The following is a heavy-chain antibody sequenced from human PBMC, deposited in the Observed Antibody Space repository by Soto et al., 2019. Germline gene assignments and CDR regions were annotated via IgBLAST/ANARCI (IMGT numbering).Heavy chain of an antibody. V-gene: IGHV3-30-3*01. CDR2: ISYDGSHK. CDR1: GFTFSSYP. J-gene: IGHJ6*02. Sequence: QVQLVESGGGVVQPGRSLRLSCAASGFTFSSYPMHWVRQAPGKGLEWVAVISYDGSHKYYADSVKGRFTISRDNSKNTLYLQMNSLRAEDTAVYYCAREGPGASAMKRVCYYSYGLDVWGQGTTVTVSS. CDR3: AREGPGASAMKRVCYYSYGLDV. D-gene: IGHD2-2*01.